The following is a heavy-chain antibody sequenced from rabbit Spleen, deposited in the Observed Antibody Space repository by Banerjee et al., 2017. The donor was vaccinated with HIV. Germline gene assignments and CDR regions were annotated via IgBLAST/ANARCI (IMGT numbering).Heavy chain of an antibody. J-gene: IGHJ3*01. Sequence: QEQLVESGGGLVQPEGSLTLTCTASGFSFSSSDYMCWVRQAPGKGLEWIGCIRPSTGSAYYASWVNGRFTISKTSTTVTLQMTSLTAADTATYFCARGTDGTYTHGLGLWGQGTLVTVS. CDR2: IRPSTGSA. CDR1: GFSFSSSDY. V-gene: IGHV1S45*01. D-gene: IGHD5-1*01. CDR3: ARGTDGTYTHGLGL.